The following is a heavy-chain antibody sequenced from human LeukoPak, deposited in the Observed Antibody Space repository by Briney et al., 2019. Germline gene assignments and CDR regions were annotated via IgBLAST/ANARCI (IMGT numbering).Heavy chain of an antibody. D-gene: IGHD3-9*01. Sequence: SETLSLTCTVSGGSISSYYWSWIRQPPGKGLEWIGYIYYSGSTNYNPSLKSRVTISVDTSKNQFSLKLSSVTAADTAVYYCARHRGDERYFDWSPRDAFDIWGQGTMVTVSS. J-gene: IGHJ3*02. CDR3: ARHRGDERYFDWSPRDAFDI. V-gene: IGHV4-59*01. CDR2: IYYSGST. CDR1: GGSISSYY.